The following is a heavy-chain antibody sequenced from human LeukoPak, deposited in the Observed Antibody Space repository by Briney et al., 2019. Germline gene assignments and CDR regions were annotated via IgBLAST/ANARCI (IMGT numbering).Heavy chain of an antibody. Sequence: ASVKVSCKASGYTFTSYYMHWVRQAPGQGLEWMGIINPSGSSTSYAQEFQGRVTMTRDTSTSTVYMELSSLRSEDTAMYYCVTNFWSASNWFDPWGQGTLVTVSS. J-gene: IGHJ5*02. D-gene: IGHD3-3*01. V-gene: IGHV1-46*03. CDR1: GYTFTSYY. CDR3: VTNFWSASNWFDP. CDR2: INPSGSST.